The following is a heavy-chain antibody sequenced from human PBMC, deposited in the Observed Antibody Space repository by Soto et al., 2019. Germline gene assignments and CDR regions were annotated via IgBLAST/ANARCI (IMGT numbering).Heavy chain of an antibody. Sequence: PGGSLRLSCAAFGFTFSDYAMTWVRQAPGKGLEWVSVISASAGITDYADSVKGRVTISRDNFNNTLYLQMNSLRVEDTAVYYCARRSPIAVGSLLDPWGQGTLVTVSS. V-gene: IGHV3-23*01. CDR2: ISASAGIT. CDR3: ARRSPIAVGSLLDP. J-gene: IGHJ5*02. D-gene: IGHD6-19*01. CDR1: GFTFSDYA.